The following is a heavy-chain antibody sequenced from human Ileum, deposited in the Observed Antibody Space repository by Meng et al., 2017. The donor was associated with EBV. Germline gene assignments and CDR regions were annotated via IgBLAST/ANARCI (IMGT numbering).Heavy chain of an antibody. D-gene: IGHD3-22*01. Sequence: KPSQTLTPTCATARDMVSSNTAAWCCIMRSPSQALEWLGSTYYRANWYNDHAVSVKSRITLNPDTSTNQFSLQLNSVTPEDTAVYYCAGDSSSRAYSPFDYWGQGTLVTVSS. J-gene: IGHJ4*02. CDR1: RDMVSSNTAA. CDR2: TYYRANWYN. CDR3: AGDSSSRAYSPFDY. V-gene: IGHV6-1*01.